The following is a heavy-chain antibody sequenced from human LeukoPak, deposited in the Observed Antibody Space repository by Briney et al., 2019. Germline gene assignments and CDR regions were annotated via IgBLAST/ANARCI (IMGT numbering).Heavy chain of an antibody. CDR2: IIPIFGTA. CDR1: GDTFSSYA. D-gene: IGHD3-22*01. Sequence: SVKVSCKASGDTFSSYAISWVRQAPGQGLERMGGIIPIFGTANYSQKFQGRLTITAEESTNTAYLELSSLRSEDTAVDYCSTGVAYYDSSGYFRGADAFDIWGRGTMATVSS. CDR3: STGVAYYDSSGYFRGADAFDI. J-gene: IGHJ3*02. V-gene: IGHV1-69*13.